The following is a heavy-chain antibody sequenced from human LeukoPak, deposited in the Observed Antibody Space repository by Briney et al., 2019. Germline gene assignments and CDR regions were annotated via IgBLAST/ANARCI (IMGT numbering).Heavy chain of an antibody. D-gene: IGHD6-13*01. CDR2: IIPIFGTA. Sequence: GASVKVSCKASGGTFSSYAISWVRQAPGQGLEWMGGIIPIFGTANYAQKFQGRVTITTDESTSTAYMELSSLRSEDTAVYYCARGAAARDYYYYMDVWGKGTTVTVSS. CDR1: GGTFSSYA. CDR3: ARGAAARDYYYYMDV. J-gene: IGHJ6*03. V-gene: IGHV1-69*05.